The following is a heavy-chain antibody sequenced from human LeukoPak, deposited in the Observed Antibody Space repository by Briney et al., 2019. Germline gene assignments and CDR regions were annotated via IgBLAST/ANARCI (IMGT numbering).Heavy chain of an antibody. J-gene: IGHJ3*02. Sequence: GASVKVSCKASGYTFTSYYTHWVRQAPGQGLEWMGIINPSGGSTSYAQKFQGRVTMARDTSTSTVYMELSSLRSEDTAVYYCARDLGPGVDAFDIWGQGTMVTVSS. CDR3: ARDLGPGVDAFDI. CDR1: GYTFTSYY. CDR2: INPSGGST. V-gene: IGHV1-46*01. D-gene: IGHD3-16*01.